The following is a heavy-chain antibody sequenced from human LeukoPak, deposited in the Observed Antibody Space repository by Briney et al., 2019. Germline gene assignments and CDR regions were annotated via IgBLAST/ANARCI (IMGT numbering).Heavy chain of an antibody. CDR3: ARDLGYDSSGYYYGALDY. CDR2: ISSSSSYI. D-gene: IGHD3-22*01. CDR1: GFTFSSYS. J-gene: IGHJ4*02. V-gene: IGHV3-21*01. Sequence: GGSLRLSCAASGFTFSSYSMNWVRQAPGKGLEWVSSISSSSSYIYYADSVKGRFTISRDNAKNSLYLQMNSLRAEDTAVYYCARDLGYDSSGYYYGALDYWGQGTLVTVSS.